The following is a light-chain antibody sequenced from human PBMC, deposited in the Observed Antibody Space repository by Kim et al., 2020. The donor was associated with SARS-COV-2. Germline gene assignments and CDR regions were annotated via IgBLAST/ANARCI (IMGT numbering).Light chain of an antibody. CDR1: QSITNY. J-gene: IGKJ4*01. CDR3: QQSFSAPLT. CDR2: DAS. V-gene: IGKV1-39*01. Sequence: ASVGDRLTITCRASQSITNYLNWYQQKPGKAPNLLIYDASRLQSGVPSRFSGSGSGTDFTLTIRSLQPEDSATYYCQQSFSAPLTFGGGTKVDIK.